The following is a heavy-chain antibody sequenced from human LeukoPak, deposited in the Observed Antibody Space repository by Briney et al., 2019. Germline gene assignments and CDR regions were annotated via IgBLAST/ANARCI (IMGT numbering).Heavy chain of an antibody. J-gene: IGHJ5*02. CDR3: IVFGDSNH. CDR2: IHTSGDT. Sequence: GGSLRLSCVASGFTFRSYPMTWVRQVPGKGLEWVSAIHTSGDTCYADSVKGRFTISRDTSKNTLYLQINSLRVEDTAVYYCIVFGDSNHWGQGTLVTVSS. D-gene: IGHD4-17*01. V-gene: IGHV3-23*05. CDR1: GFTFRSYP.